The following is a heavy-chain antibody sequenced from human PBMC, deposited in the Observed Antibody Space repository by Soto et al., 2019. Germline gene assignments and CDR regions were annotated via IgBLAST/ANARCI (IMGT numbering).Heavy chain of an antibody. CDR2: INHTGGT. V-gene: IGHV4-34*08. CDR3: ATRITVFGLLIPPFDP. Sequence: PXVTLSLTCAVYGGTVNGYYWNWIRQPPGKGLEWIGEINHTGGTHYNPSLKSRVTMSVHTSKNQFSLRLRPVTAADTAIYYCATRITVFGLLIPPFDPWGQGTQVTVSS. J-gene: IGHJ5*02. D-gene: IGHD3-3*01. CDR1: GGTVNGYY.